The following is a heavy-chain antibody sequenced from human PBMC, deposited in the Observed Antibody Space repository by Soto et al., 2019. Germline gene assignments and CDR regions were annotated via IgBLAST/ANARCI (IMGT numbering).Heavy chain of an antibody. CDR1: GYTFTSYY. Sequence: QVQLVQSGAEVKKPGASVKVSCKASGYTFTSYYMHWVRQAPGQGLEWMGIINPSGGSTSYAQKVPGRVTMTRDTSKSTVYMELSSLRSEDTAVYYCARETYDILTGTHYYYYGMDVWGQGTTVTVSS. V-gene: IGHV1-46*01. D-gene: IGHD3-9*01. CDR2: INPSGGST. CDR3: ARETYDILTGTHYYYYGMDV. J-gene: IGHJ6*02.